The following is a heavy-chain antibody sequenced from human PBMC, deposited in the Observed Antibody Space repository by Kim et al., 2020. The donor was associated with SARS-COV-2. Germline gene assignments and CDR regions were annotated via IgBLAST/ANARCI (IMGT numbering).Heavy chain of an antibody. Sequence: GGSLRLSCAASKFTFGDYDMSWVRQAPGKGLEWVSAISGSGNMAFYANSVKGRFTISRDNSKNTLYLQMNSLRDEATAVYYCANYRSGYYEGYWGQGTL. V-gene: IGHV3-23*01. CDR1: KFTFGDYD. D-gene: IGHD3-22*01. J-gene: IGHJ4*02. CDR2: ISGSGNMA. CDR3: ANYRSGYYEGY.